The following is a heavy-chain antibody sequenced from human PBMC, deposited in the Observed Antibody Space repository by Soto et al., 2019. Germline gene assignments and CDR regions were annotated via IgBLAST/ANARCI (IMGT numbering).Heavy chain of an antibody. J-gene: IGHJ6*02. CDR1: GGTFSSYS. Sequence: SVKVSCKASGGTFSSYSISWVRQAPGQGLEWMGGIIPIFGTANYAQKFQGRVTITADESTSTAYMELSSLRSEDTAVYYCARDGAGFLRPAHYYYGMDVWGQGTTVTVSS. CDR3: ARDGAGFLRPAHYYYGMDV. D-gene: IGHD3-3*01. V-gene: IGHV1-69*13. CDR2: IIPIFGTA.